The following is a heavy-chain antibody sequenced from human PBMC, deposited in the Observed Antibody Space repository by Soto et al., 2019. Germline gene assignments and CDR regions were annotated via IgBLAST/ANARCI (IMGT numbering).Heavy chain of an antibody. J-gene: IGHJ6*02. CDR3: ARDDMWFGEKTYYYYYGMDV. Sequence: SETLSLTCTVSGGSISSGDYYWSWIRQPPGKGLEWIVYIYYSGSTYYNPSLKSRVTISVDTSKNQFSLKLSSVTAADTAVYYCARDDMWFGEKTYYYYYGMDVWGQGTTVTVSS. D-gene: IGHD3-10*01. CDR2: IYYSGST. V-gene: IGHV4-30-4*01. CDR1: GGSISSGDYY.